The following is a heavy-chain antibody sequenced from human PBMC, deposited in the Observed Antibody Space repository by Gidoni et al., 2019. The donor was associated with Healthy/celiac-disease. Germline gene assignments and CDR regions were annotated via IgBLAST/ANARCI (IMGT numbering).Heavy chain of an antibody. CDR2: ISWNSGSI. CDR3: AKGMVSDYYYGMDV. J-gene: IGHJ6*02. V-gene: IGHV3-9*01. Sequence: EVQLVESGGGLVQPGRSLRLSCAASGFTFDDYAMHWVRQAPGKGLEWVSGISWNSGSIGYADSVKGRFTISRDNAKNSLYLQMNSLRAEDTALYYCAKGMVSDYYYGMDVWGQGTTVTVYS. D-gene: IGHD2-15*01. CDR1: GFTFDDYA.